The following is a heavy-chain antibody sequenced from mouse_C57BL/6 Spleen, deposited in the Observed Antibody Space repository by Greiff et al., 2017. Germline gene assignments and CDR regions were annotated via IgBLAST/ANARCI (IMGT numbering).Heavy chain of an antibody. CDR2: IHPNSGST. CDR3: AREGNGDAAY. J-gene: IGHJ3*01. CDR1: GYTFTSYW. V-gene: IGHV1-64*01. Sequence: QVQLQQPGAELVKPGASVTLSCKASGYTFTSYWMHWVKQRPGQGLEWIGMIHPNSGSTNYNEKFKSKATLTVDKSSSTAYMQLSSLTSEDSAVYYCAREGNGDAAYWGQGTLVTVSA. D-gene: IGHD4-1*01.